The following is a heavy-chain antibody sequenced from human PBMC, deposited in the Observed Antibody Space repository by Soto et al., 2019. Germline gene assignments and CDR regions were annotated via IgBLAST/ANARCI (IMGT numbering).Heavy chain of an antibody. V-gene: IGHV1-3*04. CDR2: INTGTAST. CDR1: GYSFSDYT. J-gene: IGHJ6*02. CDR3: ATGPQDSYGMDL. Sequence: QVHLVQSGAEVKKPGASVKVSCKASGYSFSDYTIHWVRRAPGQPPEWMARINTGTASTEYSQKFQGRVTITRDTSATTAYMDLSSLRSEDTAVYYCATGPQDSYGMDLWGQGTTVTVS.